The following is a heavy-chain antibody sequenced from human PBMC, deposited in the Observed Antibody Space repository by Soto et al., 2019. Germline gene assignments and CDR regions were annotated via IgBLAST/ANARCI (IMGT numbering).Heavy chain of an antibody. CDR3: ARDTDHFNSQYYDSSP. CDR2: ISAYNGNT. J-gene: IGHJ5*02. Sequence: QVQLVQSGAEVKKPGASVKVSCKASGYSFSSYGISWVRQAPGQGLEWMGWISAYNGNTNFAQKLQNRVTMTTDTSTTTADMELRSLRSDETAVYYCARDTDHFNSQYYDSSPWGQGALVTVSS. CDR1: GYSFSSYG. D-gene: IGHD3-22*01. V-gene: IGHV1-18*01.